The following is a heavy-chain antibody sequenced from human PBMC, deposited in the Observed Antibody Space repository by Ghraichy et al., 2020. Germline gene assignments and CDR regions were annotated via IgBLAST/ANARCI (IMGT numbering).Heavy chain of an antibody. Sequence: SETLSLTCAVYGGSFSGYYWSWIRQPPGKGLEWIGEINHSGSTNYNPSLKSRVTISVDTSKNQFSLKLSSVTAADTAVYYCARGWTSIAAAGKTRPYWYFDLWAVAPWSLSPQ. D-gene: IGHD6-13*01. CDR3: ARGWTSIAAAGKTRPYWYFDL. CDR2: INHSGST. CDR1: GGSFSGYY. J-gene: IGHJ2*01. V-gene: IGHV4-34*01.